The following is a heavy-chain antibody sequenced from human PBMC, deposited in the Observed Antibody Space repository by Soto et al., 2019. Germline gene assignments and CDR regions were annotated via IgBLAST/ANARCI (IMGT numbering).Heavy chain of an antibody. V-gene: IGHV1-2*02. D-gene: IGHD3-16*02. CDR1: GYTFTGYY. J-gene: IGHJ6*02. CDR3: ARGPGHVVPYYYSGMDV. Sequence: QVQLEQSGAEVKKPGASVKVSCKASGYTFTGYYMHWVRQAPGQGLEWMGWINPNTGGTNYAQKSQGRVAMTRDTSISTVYMEVCRLRSDDTAVYYCARGPGHVVPYYYSGMDVWGQGTTVTVSS. CDR2: INPNTGGT.